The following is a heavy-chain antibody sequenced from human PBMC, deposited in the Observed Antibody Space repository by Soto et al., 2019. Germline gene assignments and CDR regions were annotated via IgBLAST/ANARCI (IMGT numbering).Heavy chain of an antibody. Sequence: EVQLVESGGGLVQPGGSLRLSCVASGFTVSRNYMSWVRQAPGKGLEWVSVIYASGNTYYADSVKGRFTISRDNSKTTLYLQMSSLRAEDTAVYYCASSIPERYFDRLPDYYYGMDVWGQGTTVTVSS. V-gene: IGHV3-66*01. CDR3: ASSIPERYFDRLPDYYYGMDV. J-gene: IGHJ6*02. CDR1: GFTVSRNY. CDR2: IYASGNT. D-gene: IGHD3-9*01.